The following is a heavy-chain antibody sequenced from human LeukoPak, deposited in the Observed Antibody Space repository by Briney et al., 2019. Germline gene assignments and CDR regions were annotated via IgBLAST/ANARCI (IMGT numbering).Heavy chain of an antibody. CDR1: GGTFSSYV. Sequence: SVKVSCKASGGTFSSYVISWVRQAPRQGLEWMGGIIPIFGTANYAQKFQGRVTITADESTSTAYMELSSLRSEDTAVYYCARVVPYYYDSSGYSARYMDVWGKGTTVTVPS. J-gene: IGHJ6*03. D-gene: IGHD3-22*01. CDR2: IIPIFGTA. CDR3: ARVVPYYYDSSGYSARYMDV. V-gene: IGHV1-69*01.